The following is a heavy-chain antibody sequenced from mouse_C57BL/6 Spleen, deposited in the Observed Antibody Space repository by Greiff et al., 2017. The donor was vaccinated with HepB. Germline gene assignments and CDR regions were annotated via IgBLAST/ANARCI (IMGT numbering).Heavy chain of an antibody. J-gene: IGHJ1*03. CDR3: AKDVGREGGYWYFGV. D-gene: IGHD4-1*01. V-gene: IGHV1-19*01. Sequence: VQLQQSGPVLVKPGASVTMSCKASGYTFTDYYMNWVKQRHGKSLEWIGVINPYNGGTSYNQKFKGKATLTVDKSSSTAYMELNSLTSEDSAVYFGAKDVGREGGYWYFGVWGKGTTVTVSS. CDR2: INPYNGGT. CDR1: GYTFTDYY.